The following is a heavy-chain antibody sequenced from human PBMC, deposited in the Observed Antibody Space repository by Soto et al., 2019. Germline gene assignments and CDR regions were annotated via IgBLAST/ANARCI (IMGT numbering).Heavy chain of an antibody. Sequence: EVQLLESGGGLVPPGGSLRLSCAASGFTFSSYAMSWVRQAPGKGLEWVSGISGSGGSTYYADSVKGRFTISRDTSKNTLYLQMNTLGAEDTAVYYCAKLKAIVATRPIDYWGQGTLLTVSS. J-gene: IGHJ4*02. CDR2: ISGSGGST. CDR1: GFTFSSYA. D-gene: IGHD5-12*01. CDR3: AKLKAIVATRPIDY. V-gene: IGHV3-23*01.